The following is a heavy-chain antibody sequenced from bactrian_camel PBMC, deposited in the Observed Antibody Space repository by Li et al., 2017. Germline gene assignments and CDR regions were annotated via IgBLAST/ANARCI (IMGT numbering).Heavy chain of an antibody. V-gene: IGHV3S1*01. CDR3: AAGAFCTECEDGWCNVYHD. CDR2: IATGSGNT. D-gene: IGHD5*01. CDR1: GYTYNRNC. J-gene: IGHJ4*01. Sequence: QVQLVESGGGSVQAGGSLRLSCAASGYTYNRNCMAWFRQAPGKEREGVARIATGSGNTYYDDSVKGRFTISQDNAKNTLYLQMDNLKPTDTARYYCAAGAFCTECEDGWCNVYHDWGEGTQVTVS.